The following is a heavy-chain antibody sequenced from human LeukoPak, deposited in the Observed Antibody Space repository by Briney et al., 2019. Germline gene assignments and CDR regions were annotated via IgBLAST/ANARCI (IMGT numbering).Heavy chain of an antibody. V-gene: IGHV4-61*01. CDR2: IYYSGST. CDR3: ARDSSRYCSSTSCRSYWYFDL. J-gene: IGHJ2*01. CDR1: GGSVSSGSYY. Sequence: SETLSLTCTVSGGSVSSGSYYWSWIRQPPGKGLEWIGYIYYSGSTNYNPSLKSRVTISVDTSKNQFSLKLSSVTAADTAVYYCARDSSRYCSSTSCRSYWYFDLWGRGTLVTVSS. D-gene: IGHD2-2*01.